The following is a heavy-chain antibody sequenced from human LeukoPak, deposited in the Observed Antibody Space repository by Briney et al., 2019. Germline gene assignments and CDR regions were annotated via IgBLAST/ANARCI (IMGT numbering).Heavy chain of an antibody. D-gene: IGHD3-10*01. CDR2: INPNSGGT. CDR3: ARGPHYYGSGSGDY. Sequence: ASVKVSCKASGYTFTGYYMHWVRQAPGQGLEWMGCINPNSGGTNYAQKFQGRVTMTRDTPISTAYMELSRLRSDDTAVYYCARGPHYYGSGSGDYWGQGTLVTVSS. V-gene: IGHV1-2*02. CDR1: GYTFTGYY. J-gene: IGHJ4*02.